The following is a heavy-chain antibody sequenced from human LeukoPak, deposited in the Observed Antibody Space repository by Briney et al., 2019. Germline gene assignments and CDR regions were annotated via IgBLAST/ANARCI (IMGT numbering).Heavy chain of an antibody. CDR2: MYTGGGT. CDR1: TFTVSDTF. CDR3: AREPDYGDYGPIDY. Sequence: PGGSLRLSCVGLTFTVSDTFMSWVRQAPGKGLDWVSTMYTGGGTDYADSVKGRFTISRDSSKNTLYLQMNSLRAEDTAVYYCAREPDYGDYGPIDYWGQGTLVTVSS. V-gene: IGHV3-66*01. D-gene: IGHD4-17*01. J-gene: IGHJ4*02.